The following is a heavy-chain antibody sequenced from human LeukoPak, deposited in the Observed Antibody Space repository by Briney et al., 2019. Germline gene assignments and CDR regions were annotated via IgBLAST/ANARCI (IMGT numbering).Heavy chain of an antibody. Sequence: ASMKVSCKASGYTFTSYYMRWVRQAPGQGLEWMGIINPSGGSTSYAQKFQGRVTMTRDTSTSTVYMELSSLRSEDTAVYYCAGSGSYYYGMDVWGQGTTVTVSS. V-gene: IGHV1-46*01. CDR3: AGSGSYYYGMDV. D-gene: IGHD1-26*01. J-gene: IGHJ6*02. CDR2: INPSGGST. CDR1: GYTFTSYY.